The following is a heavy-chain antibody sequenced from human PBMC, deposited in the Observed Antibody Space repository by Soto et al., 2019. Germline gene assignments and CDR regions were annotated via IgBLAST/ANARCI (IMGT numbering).Heavy chain of an antibody. CDR3: ARTLQVTSMSRPFEY. J-gene: IGHJ4*02. CDR1: GGSISSDHF. CDR2: IHRSGVT. Sequence: QVQLQQSGPGLVQPSGTLSLTCSVSGGSISSDHFWSWVRQSPGKGLEWIGEIHRSGVTNYNPSLKSRVTISMDKSKNQFSLRLNSVTAADTAVFYCARTLQVTSMSRPFEYWGQGSLVTVSS. D-gene: IGHD5-18*01. V-gene: IGHV4-4*02.